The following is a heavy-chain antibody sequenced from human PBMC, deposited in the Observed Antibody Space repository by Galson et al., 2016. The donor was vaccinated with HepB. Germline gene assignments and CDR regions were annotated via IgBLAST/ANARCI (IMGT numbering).Heavy chain of an antibody. D-gene: IGHD3-3*01. CDR1: GGSFIGGSFIDYD. CDR2: VSHSGKT. CDR3: ARRGAILGGPTVWFGP. J-gene: IGHJ5*02. Sequence: SETLSLTCAVSGGSFIGGSFIDYDRSWIRQTPGKGLEWIGDVSHSGKTKYNPSLNSRVTISIDTSKNQFSLKLSSVTAADTAVYYCARRGAILGGPTVWFGPWGQGSLVTGSS. V-gene: IGHV4-34*01.